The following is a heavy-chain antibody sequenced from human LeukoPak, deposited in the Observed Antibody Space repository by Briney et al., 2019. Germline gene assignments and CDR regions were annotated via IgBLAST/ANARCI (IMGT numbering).Heavy chain of an antibody. D-gene: IGHD6-6*01. Sequence: PGGSLRLSCAASGFTFSSYSMNWVRQAPGKGLEWVSSISSSSSYIYYADSVKGRFTISRDNAKNSLYLQMNSLRAEDTAVYYCARDMGSSPRKPFDYWGQGTLVTVSS. CDR1: GFTFSSYS. CDR2: ISSSSSYI. V-gene: IGHV3-21*01. J-gene: IGHJ4*02. CDR3: ARDMGSSPRKPFDY.